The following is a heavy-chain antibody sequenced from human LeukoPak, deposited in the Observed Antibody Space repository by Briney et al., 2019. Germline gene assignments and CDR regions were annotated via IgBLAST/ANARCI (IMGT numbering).Heavy chain of an antibody. CDR1: GGSISSGGYS. Sequence: SQTLSLTCAVSGGSISSGGYSWSWIGQPPGKGLEWIGYIYHSGSTYYNPSLKSRVTISVDRSKNQFSLKLSSVTAADTAVYYCARAARTYYGSGSFPGWFDPWGQGTLVTVSS. J-gene: IGHJ5*02. V-gene: IGHV4-30-2*01. D-gene: IGHD3-10*01. CDR3: ARAARTYYGSGSFPGWFDP. CDR2: IYHSGST.